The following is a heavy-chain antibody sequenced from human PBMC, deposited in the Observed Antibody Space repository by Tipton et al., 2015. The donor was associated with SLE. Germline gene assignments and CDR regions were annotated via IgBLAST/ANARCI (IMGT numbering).Heavy chain of an antibody. Sequence: TLSLTCAVYGGSFSGYYWNWIRQPPGKGLEWIGEINHSGSTNYNPSLKSRVTISVDTSKNQFSLKLSSVTAADTAVYYCAREGLGTSYYYYMDVWGKGTTVTVSS. D-gene: IGHD7-27*01. CDR1: GGSFSGYY. J-gene: IGHJ6*03. CDR2: INHSGST. CDR3: AREGLGTSYYYYMDV. V-gene: IGHV4-34*01.